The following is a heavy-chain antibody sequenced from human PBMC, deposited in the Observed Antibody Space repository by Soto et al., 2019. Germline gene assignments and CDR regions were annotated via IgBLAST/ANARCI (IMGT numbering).Heavy chain of an antibody. J-gene: IGHJ3*02. CDR2: ISSSGSTI. Sequence: PGGSLRLSCAASGFTFSSYEMNWVRQAPGKGLEWVSYISSSGSTIYYADSVKGRFTISRDNAKNSLYLQMNSLRAEDTAVYYCASRAGYSSSWYRAFDIWGQGTMVTV. CDR3: ASRAGYSSSWYRAFDI. CDR1: GFTFSSYE. D-gene: IGHD6-13*01. V-gene: IGHV3-48*03.